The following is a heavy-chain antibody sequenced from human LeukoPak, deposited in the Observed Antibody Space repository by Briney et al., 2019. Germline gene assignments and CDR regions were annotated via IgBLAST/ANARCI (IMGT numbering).Heavy chain of an antibody. D-gene: IGHD5-12*01. J-gene: IGHJ4*02. V-gene: IGHV3-23*01. Sequence: GGSLRLSCAASGFTFISYAMSWVRQAPGKGLEWVSAISASGGSTYYADSVKGRFTISRDNSKNMMYLKMNSLRAEDTAVDYCARGHSGYHNTGGQGTLVTVSS. CDR2: ISASGGST. CDR3: ARGHSGYHNT. CDR1: GFTFISYA.